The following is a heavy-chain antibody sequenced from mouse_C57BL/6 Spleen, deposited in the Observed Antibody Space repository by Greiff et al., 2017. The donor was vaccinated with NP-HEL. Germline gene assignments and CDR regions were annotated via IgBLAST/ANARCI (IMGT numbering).Heavy chain of an antibody. Sequence: QVQLQQSGAELVRPGASVKLSCKASGYTFTDYYINWVKQRPGQGLEWIARIYPGSGNTYFNEKFKGKATLTAEKSSSTAYMQLSSLTSEDSAVYFCARRAGSSYGYFDYWGQGTTLTVSS. J-gene: IGHJ2*01. D-gene: IGHD1-1*01. V-gene: IGHV1-76*01. CDR3: ARRAGSSYGYFDY. CDR2: IYPGSGNT. CDR1: GYTFTDYY.